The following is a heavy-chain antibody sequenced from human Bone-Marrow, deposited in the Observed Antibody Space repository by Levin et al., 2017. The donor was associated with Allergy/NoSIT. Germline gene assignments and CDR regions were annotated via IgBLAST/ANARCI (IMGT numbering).Heavy chain of an antibody. D-gene: IGHD2-15*01. J-gene: IGHJ4*02. CDR2: IYYSGTT. Sequence: SETLSLTCNVSGGSTTSSTCYWAWIRQPRGKGLEWIGSIYYSGTTYYNSSLKSRVTVSIDTSKNQFSLRLNAVTAADTAVYYCARAQFQTFRPGYYFALGGQGARVPVPS. CDR3: ARAQFQTFRPGYYFAL. V-gene: IGHV4-39*07. CDR1: GGSTTSSTCY.